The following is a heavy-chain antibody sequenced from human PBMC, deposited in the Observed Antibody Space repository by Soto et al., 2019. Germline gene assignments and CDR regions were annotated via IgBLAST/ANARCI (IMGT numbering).Heavy chain of an antibody. D-gene: IGHD5-18*01. CDR2: IYYSGNT. J-gene: IGHJ6*02. V-gene: IGHV4-31*03. CDR3: ARDRLMATAGTARHYFGLDV. Sequence: SETLSLTCTVSGGSIRSGGYHWSWVRQNPRRGLEWIGNIYYSGNTYYNPSLKSRLTISVDTSKNQFSLNLSSVTAADTAVYYCARDRLMATAGTARHYFGLDVWGQGTTVTVSS. CDR1: GGSIRSGGYH.